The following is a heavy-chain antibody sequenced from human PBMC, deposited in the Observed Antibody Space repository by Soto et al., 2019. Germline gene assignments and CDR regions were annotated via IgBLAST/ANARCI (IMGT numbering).Heavy chain of an antibody. J-gene: IGHJ5*02. D-gene: IGHD3-16*01. CDR3: ARVFGTAPDPCNWFDP. V-gene: IGHV2-5*02. CDR2: IYWDDDK. CDR1: GFSLGTTGVG. Sequence: QITLKESGPTLVKPTQTLTLTCTVSGFSLGTTGVGVGWIRQPPGKALEWLALIYWDDDKRYSPSLRSRPTINKDTSKSQVVLTTTNLDPVDTATYSCARVFGTAPDPCNWFDPWGQGLLVTVSS.